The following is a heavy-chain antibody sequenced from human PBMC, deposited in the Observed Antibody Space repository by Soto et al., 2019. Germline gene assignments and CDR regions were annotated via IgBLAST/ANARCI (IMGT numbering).Heavy chain of an antibody. V-gene: IGHV5-10-1*01. CDR3: ARGLPYTTGYYNPTFDQ. J-gene: IGHJ4*02. CDR1: GYSFTNYW. D-gene: IGHD1-26*01. CDR2: IDPSDSYI. Sequence: GESLKISCKSSGYSFTNYWINWVRQMPGKGLEWMGRIDPSDSYIYYSPSFQGHVTISVDKSITTAYLQWSSLKASDSAMYYCARGLPYTTGYYNPTFDQWGQGTLVTVSS.